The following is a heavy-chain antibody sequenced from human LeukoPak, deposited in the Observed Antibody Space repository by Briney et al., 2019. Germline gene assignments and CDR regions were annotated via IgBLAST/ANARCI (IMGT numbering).Heavy chain of an antibody. CDR1: GGSISSSSYY. CDR3: ARAPFTPYYYGSGSFDY. D-gene: IGHD3-10*01. J-gene: IGHJ4*02. CDR2: IYYSGST. Sequence: SETLSLTCTVSGGSISSSSYYWGWIRQPPGKGLEWIGSIYYSGSTYYNPSLKSRVTISVDTSKNQFSLKLSSVTAADTAVYYCARAPFTPYYYGSGSFDYWGQGTLVTASS. V-gene: IGHV4-39*07.